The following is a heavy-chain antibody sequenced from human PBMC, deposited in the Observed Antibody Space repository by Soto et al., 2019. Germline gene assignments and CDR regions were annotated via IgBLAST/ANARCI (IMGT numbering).Heavy chain of an antibody. D-gene: IGHD4-17*01. J-gene: IGHJ4*02. Sequence: SETLSLTCAVSGGSISSGGYSWSWIRQPPGKGLEWIGYIYHSGSTYYNPSLKSRVTISVDRSKNQFSLKLSSVTAADTAVYYCARGIYGDYDYWGQGTLVTSPQ. V-gene: IGHV4-30-2*01. CDR3: ARGIYGDYDY. CDR2: IYHSGST. CDR1: GGSISSGGYS.